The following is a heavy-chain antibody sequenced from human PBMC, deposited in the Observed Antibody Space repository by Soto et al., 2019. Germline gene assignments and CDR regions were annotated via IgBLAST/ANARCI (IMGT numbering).Heavy chain of an antibody. CDR1: GFTFSSYG. V-gene: IGHV3-33*01. CDR2: IWYDGSNK. Sequence: QVQLVESGGGVVQPGRSLRLSCAASGFTFSSYGMHWVRQAPGKGLEWVAVIWYDGSNKYYADSVKGRFTISRDNSKITLYLQMNSLRAEDTAVYYCARDIISGGYYSPPGYWGQGTLVTVSS. J-gene: IGHJ4*02. D-gene: IGHD2-21*02. CDR3: ARDIISGGYYSPPGY.